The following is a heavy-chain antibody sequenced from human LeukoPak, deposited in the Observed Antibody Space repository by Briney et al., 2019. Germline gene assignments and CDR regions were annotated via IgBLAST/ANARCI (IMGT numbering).Heavy chain of an antibody. CDR1: GFTFSSYA. Sequence: GGSLRLSCAASGFTFSSYAMSWVRQAPGKGLEWVSAISGSGGSTYYTDSVKGRFTISRDNSKNTLYLQMNSLRAEDTAVYYCARGGTDVLRFLEWLLLFDYWGQGTLVTVSS. V-gene: IGHV3-23*01. D-gene: IGHD3-3*01. CDR3: ARGGTDVLRFLEWLLLFDY. J-gene: IGHJ4*02. CDR2: ISGSGGST.